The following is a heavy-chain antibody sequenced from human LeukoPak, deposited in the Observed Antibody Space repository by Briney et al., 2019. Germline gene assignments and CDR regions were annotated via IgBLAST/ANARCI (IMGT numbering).Heavy chain of an antibody. J-gene: IGHJ4*02. D-gene: IGHD6-13*01. V-gene: IGHV3-30*01. Sequence: GGSLRLSCAASGFTFSSYAMHWVRQAPGKGLEWVAVISYDGSNKYYADSVKGRFTISRDNSKNTLYLQMNSLRAEDTAVYYCARDRDPIGQQLVWYWGQGTLVTVSS. CDR3: ARDRDPIGQQLVWY. CDR2: ISYDGSNK. CDR1: GFTFSSYA.